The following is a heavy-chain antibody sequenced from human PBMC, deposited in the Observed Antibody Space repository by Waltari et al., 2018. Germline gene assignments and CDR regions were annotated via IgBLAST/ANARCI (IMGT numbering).Heavy chain of an antibody. CDR1: GLSPNGPW. D-gene: IGHD2-2*01. V-gene: IGHV3-7*01. CDR2: INKDGTAK. Sequence: EVQLVESGGGLVQPGGSLGPSCAASGLSPNGPWMTWVRQAPGKGLEWVANINKDGTAKCYVESVKGRFTISRDNAKNSLFWQMNSLRVEDTALYYCARDGAPHARDLWGQGTVVTVSS. CDR3: ARDGAPHARDL. J-gene: IGHJ4*02.